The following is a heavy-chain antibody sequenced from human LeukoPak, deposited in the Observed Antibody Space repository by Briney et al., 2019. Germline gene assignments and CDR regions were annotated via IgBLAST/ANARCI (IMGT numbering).Heavy chain of an antibody. CDR2: ISSSSSYI. V-gene: IGHV3-21*01. CDR1: RFTFSIYS. CDR3: ARANYYGSGSYHYFDY. J-gene: IGHJ4*02. Sequence: GGSLRLSCAASRFTFSIYSMNWVRQAPGKGLEWVSFISSSSSYIYSADSVKGRFTISRDNAKNSLYLQMNSLRAEDTAVYYCARANYYGSGSYHYFDYWGQGTLVTVSS. D-gene: IGHD3-10*01.